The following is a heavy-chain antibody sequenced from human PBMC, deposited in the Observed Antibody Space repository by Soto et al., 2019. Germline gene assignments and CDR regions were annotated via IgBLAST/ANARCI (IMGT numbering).Heavy chain of an antibody. J-gene: IGHJ3*02. CDR1: GYSFTSYW. D-gene: IGHD2-15*01. V-gene: IGHV5-10-1*01. CDR3: ARRPLSSLDPDCSGGSCYYWAAFEI. Sequence: GESLKISCKGSGYSFTSYWISWVRQMPGKGLEWMERIDPSDSYTNYSPSFQGHVAISADKSISTAYLQWSSLKASDTAVYYCARRPLSSLDPDCSGGSCYYWAAFEIWGQGTMVTV. CDR2: IDPSDSYT.